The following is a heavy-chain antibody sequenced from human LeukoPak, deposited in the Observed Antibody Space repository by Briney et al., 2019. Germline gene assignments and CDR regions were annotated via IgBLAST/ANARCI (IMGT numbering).Heavy chain of an antibody. J-gene: IGHJ4*02. CDR1: GYTFTSYG. Sequence: WASVKVSCKASGYTFTSYGISWVRQAPGQGLEWMGWISAYNGNTNYAQKLQGRVTMTTDTSTSTAYMELRSMRSDDTAVYYCARELVVVAATIFDYWGQGPLVTVSS. CDR3: ARELVVVAATIFDY. CDR2: ISAYNGNT. D-gene: IGHD2-15*01. V-gene: IGHV1-18*01.